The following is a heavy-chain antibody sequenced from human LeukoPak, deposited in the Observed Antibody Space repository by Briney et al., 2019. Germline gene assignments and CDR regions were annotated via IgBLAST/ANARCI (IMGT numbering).Heavy chain of an antibody. Sequence: PSETLSLTCTVSGGSISSSSYYWGWIRQPPGKGLEWIGSIYYSGSTYYNPSLKRRSTISVDTSKNQFSLKLSSVTAAETVVYYCARGSLKRPVYYYDRPLGMDVWGQGTTVTVSS. V-gene: IGHV4-39*01. CDR2: IYYSGST. D-gene: IGHD3-22*01. CDR3: ARGSLKRPVYYYDRPLGMDV. CDR1: GGSISSSSYY. J-gene: IGHJ6*02.